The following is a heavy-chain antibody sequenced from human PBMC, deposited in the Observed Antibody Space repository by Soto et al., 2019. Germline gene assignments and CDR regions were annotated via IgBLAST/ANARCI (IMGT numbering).Heavy chain of an antibody. CDR1: GFTFSSYS. J-gene: IGHJ5*02. Sequence: GGSLRLSCAASGFTFSSYSMSWVRQAPGKGLEWVSAISGSGGSTYYADSVKGRFTISSDNSKNTLYLQMNSLRDEDTAVYYCAKNVRSTGEPNWFDPWGQGTLVTVSS. CDR2: ISGSGGST. CDR3: AKNVRSTGEPNWFDP. D-gene: IGHD1-1*01. V-gene: IGHV3-23*01.